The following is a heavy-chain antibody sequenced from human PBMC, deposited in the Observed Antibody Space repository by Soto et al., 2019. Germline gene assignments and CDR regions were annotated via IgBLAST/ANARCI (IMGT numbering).Heavy chain of an antibody. Sequence: GGSLRLSCAASGFTFDDYTMHWVRQAPGKGLEWVSLISWDGGSTYYADSVKGRFTISRDNSKNSLYLQMNSLRTEDTALYYCAKDMVTMVRGVTNSNWFDPWGQGTLVTVSS. D-gene: IGHD3-10*01. CDR3: AKDMVTMVRGVTNSNWFDP. V-gene: IGHV3-43*01. CDR2: ISWDGGST. CDR1: GFTFDDYT. J-gene: IGHJ5*02.